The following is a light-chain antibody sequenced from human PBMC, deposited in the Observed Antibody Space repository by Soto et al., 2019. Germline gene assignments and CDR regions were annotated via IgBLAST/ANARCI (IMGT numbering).Light chain of an antibody. J-gene: IGLJ1*01. Sequence: QSALTQPRSVSGSPGQSVTISCTGTSSDVGGYNFVSWYQQHPGKAPKLMIYGVNKRPSGVPDRFSGSKSGNTASLTISGLQAEDEAEYYCCSHAGSNIYVFGPRTKLTVL. CDR1: SSDVGGYNF. CDR3: CSHAGSNIYV. CDR2: GVN. V-gene: IGLV2-11*01.